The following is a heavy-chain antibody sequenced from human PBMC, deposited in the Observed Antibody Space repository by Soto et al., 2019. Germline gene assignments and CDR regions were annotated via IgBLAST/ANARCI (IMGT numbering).Heavy chain of an antibody. CDR2: IYYSGST. D-gene: IGHD2-15*01. CDR1: GGSISSYY. Sequence: SETLSLTCTVSGGSISSYYWSWIRQPPGKGLEWIGYIYYSGSTNYNPSLKSRVTISVDTSKNQFSLKLSSVTAADTAVYYCARDLGAYCSGGSCFPPAAFDIWGQGTMVTVSS. V-gene: IGHV4-59*01. CDR3: ARDLGAYCSGGSCFPPAAFDI. J-gene: IGHJ3*02.